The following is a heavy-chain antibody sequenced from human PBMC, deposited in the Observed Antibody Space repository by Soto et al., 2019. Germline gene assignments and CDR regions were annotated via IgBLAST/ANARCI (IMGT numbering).Heavy chain of an antibody. CDR3: ARGTI. Sequence: EVQVVESGGGLVQPGGSLRLSCVVSGFTFSSYWMHWVRQAPGKGLVCVSRINGDGSRTEYADSVKGRFTISRDNAKNMLYLQMNSLRAEDTAVYYCARGTIRGQGTLVTVSS. CDR2: INGDGSRT. D-gene: IGHD3-3*01. V-gene: IGHV3-74*01. CDR1: GFTFSSYW. J-gene: IGHJ4*02.